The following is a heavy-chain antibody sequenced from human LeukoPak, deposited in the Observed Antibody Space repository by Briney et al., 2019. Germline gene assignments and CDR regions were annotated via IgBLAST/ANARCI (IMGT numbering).Heavy chain of an antibody. Sequence: PGRSLRLSCAASGFTFSSYGMHWVRQAPGKGLEWVAVVSYDGSNKYYADSVKGRFTISRDNSKNTLYLRMNSLRAEDTAVYYCAKERYYYDRSGTPDYWGQGTLVTVSS. CDR3: AKERYYYDRSGTPDY. CDR1: GFTFSSYG. V-gene: IGHV3-30*18. CDR2: VSYDGSNK. J-gene: IGHJ4*02. D-gene: IGHD3-22*01.